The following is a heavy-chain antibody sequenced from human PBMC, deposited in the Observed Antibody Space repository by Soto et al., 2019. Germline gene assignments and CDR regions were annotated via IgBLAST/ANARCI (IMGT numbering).Heavy chain of an antibody. V-gene: IGHV3-23*01. Sequence: EVQLLESGGGLVQPGGSLRLSCAASGFTFSSYAMSWVRQAPGKGLEWVSGISGSGDSTYYADSVKGRFTISRDNSKNTLYLPMNSLRAEDTAVYYCAKGVPGIAVAGTGYFQHWGQCTLVTVSS. CDR2: ISGSGDST. CDR1: GFTFSSYA. CDR3: AKGVPGIAVAGTGYFQH. D-gene: IGHD6-19*01. J-gene: IGHJ1*01.